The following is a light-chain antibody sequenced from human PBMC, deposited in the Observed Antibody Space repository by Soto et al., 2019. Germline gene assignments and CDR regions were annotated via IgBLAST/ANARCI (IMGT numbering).Light chain of an antibody. Sequence: DIVMTQSPDSLAVSLGERATINCTSSQNVLYSSNKNYLAWFQQKPGQPPKLLIYWASTRESGVPDRFSGSGSGTDVTLTISSLQAEDVAVYYCQQYYSTPWTFGQGTKVEIK. CDR2: WAS. CDR1: QNVLYSSNKNY. V-gene: IGKV4-1*01. J-gene: IGKJ1*01. CDR3: QQYYSTPWT.